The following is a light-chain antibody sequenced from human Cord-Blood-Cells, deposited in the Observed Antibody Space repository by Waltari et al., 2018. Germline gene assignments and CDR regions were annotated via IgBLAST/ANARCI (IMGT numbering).Light chain of an antibody. V-gene: IGKV3-15*01. J-gene: IGKJ3*01. Sequence: EIVMTQSPATLSVSPGERATLPCRASQSVSSNLAWSQQKPGQAPRLLIYGASTRATGIPARFSGSGSGTEFTLTISSLQSEDFAVYYCQQYNNWPPSFTFGPGTKVDIK. CDR2: GAS. CDR3: QQYNNWPPSFT. CDR1: QSVSSN.